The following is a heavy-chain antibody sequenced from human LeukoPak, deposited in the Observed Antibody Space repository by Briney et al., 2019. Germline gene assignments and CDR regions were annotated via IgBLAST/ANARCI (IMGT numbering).Heavy chain of an antibody. J-gene: IGHJ4*02. CDR3: ARDLEGYCGGDCPFDY. CDR1: GGTFSSYA. D-gene: IGHD2-21*02. CDR2: IIPIFGTA. V-gene: IGHV1-69*05. Sequence: GASVKVSCKASGGTFSSYAISWVRQAPGQGLEWMGRIIPIFGTANYAQKFQGRVTITTDESTSTAYMELSSLRSEDTAVYYCARDLEGYCGGDCPFDYWGQGTLVTVSP.